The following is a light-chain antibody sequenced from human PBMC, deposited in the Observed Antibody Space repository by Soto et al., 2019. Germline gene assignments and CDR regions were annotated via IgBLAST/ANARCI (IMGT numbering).Light chain of an antibody. Sequence: QSALTQPASVSGSPGQSITISCTGTSSDVGSYNLVSWYQQHPGKAPKLMIYEVIKRPSGVSNRFSGSKSGNTASLTISGLQAEDEADYYCCSYAGSNTPVVFGGGTKVTVL. V-gene: IGLV2-23*02. CDR2: EVI. CDR3: CSYAGSNTPVV. CDR1: SSDVGSYNL. J-gene: IGLJ2*01.